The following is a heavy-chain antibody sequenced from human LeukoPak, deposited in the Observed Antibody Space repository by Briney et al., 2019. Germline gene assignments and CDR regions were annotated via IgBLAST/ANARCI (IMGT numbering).Heavy chain of an antibody. CDR3: ARHHSNTLV. D-gene: IGHD2-15*01. CDR2: VYSETT. J-gene: IGHJ6*04. V-gene: IGHV4-39*01. CDR1: GGSFSSSSYY. Sequence: PSETLSLTCTVSGGSFSSSSYYWGWIRQPPGKGLEWIGSVYSETTYHNPSLKSRVAISVDTSKNQFSLKLSSVTAADTAVYYCARHHSNTLVWGKGTTVTVSS.